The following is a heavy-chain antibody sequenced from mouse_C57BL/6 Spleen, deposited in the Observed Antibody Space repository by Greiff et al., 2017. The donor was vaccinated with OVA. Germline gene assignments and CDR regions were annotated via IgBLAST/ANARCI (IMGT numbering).Heavy chain of an antibody. CDR2: ISSGGSYT. Sequence: EVKLVESGGDLVKPGGSLKLSCAASGFTFSSYGMSWVRQTPDKRLEWVATISSGGSYTYYPDSVKGRCTISRDNAKNTLYLQMSSLMSEDTAMYYCAIDGFYWGQGTTLTVSS. CDR1: GFTFSSYG. CDR3: AIDGFY. D-gene: IGHD2-3*01. V-gene: IGHV5-6*01. J-gene: IGHJ2*01.